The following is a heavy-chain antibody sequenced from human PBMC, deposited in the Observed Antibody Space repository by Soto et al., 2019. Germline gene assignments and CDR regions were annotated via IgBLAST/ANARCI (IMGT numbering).Heavy chain of an antibody. J-gene: IGHJ4*02. Sequence: PXETLCLTCTVAGGSVTNDEDYWTWIRQSPGKGLEWIGYISNSGSTGDNPSLKTRLSMSGDRSKNQFTLRLTSVTAADTAVYFCATESGSTYGYFDHWGQGPQVTVS. CDR2: ISNSGST. CDR3: ATESGSTYGYFDH. V-gene: IGHV4-30-4*01. CDR1: GGSVTNDEDY. D-gene: IGHD5-18*01.